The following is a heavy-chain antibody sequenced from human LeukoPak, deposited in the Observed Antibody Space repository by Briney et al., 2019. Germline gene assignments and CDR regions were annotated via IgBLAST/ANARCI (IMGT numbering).Heavy chain of an antibody. CDR3: ARDRGYGDYGLIDY. CDR2: IYYSGSI. Sequence: SETLSLTCTVSGGSISSYYWSWIRQPPGKGLEWIGYIYYSGSINYNPSLKSRVTILVDTTKNQFSLKLSSVTAADTAVYYCARDRGYGDYGLIDYWGQGTLVTVSS. D-gene: IGHD4-17*01. V-gene: IGHV4-59*01. CDR1: GGSISSYY. J-gene: IGHJ4*02.